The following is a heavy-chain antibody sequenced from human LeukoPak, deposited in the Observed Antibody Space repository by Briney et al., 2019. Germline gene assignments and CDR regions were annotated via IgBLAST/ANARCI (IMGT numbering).Heavy chain of an antibody. Sequence: GGSLRLSCSASGITFSDHYMDWVRQAPGKGLEWVGRTRNKANSYTTEYAASVKGRFTISRDDSKNSLYLQMNSLKTEDTAVYYCARVLGYSGYDLAYWGQGTLVTVSS. CDR2: TRNKANSYTT. CDR3: ARVLGYSGYDLAY. V-gene: IGHV3-72*01. D-gene: IGHD5-12*01. J-gene: IGHJ4*02. CDR1: GITFSDHY.